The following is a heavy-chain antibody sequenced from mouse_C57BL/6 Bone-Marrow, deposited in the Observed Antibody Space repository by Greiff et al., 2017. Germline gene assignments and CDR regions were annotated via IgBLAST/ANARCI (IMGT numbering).Heavy chain of an antibody. Sequence: VQLQQSGAELVKPGASVKLSCTASGFNIKDYYMHWVKQRTEQGLEWIGRIDPEDGETKYAPKFQGKATLTADPSSNTAYLQLSSLTSEDTAVYYCARGGVLLRCYWYFDVWGTGTTVTVSS. D-gene: IGHD1-1*01. CDR2: IDPEDGET. V-gene: IGHV14-2*01. J-gene: IGHJ1*03. CDR1: GFNIKDYY. CDR3: ARGGVLLRCYWYFDV.